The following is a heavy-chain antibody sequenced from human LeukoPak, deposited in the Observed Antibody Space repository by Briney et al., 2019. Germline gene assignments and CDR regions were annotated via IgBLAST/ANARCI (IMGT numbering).Heavy chain of an antibody. V-gene: IGHV3-30-3*01. D-gene: IGHD6-13*01. CDR1: GFTFSSYA. Sequence: GGSLRLSCAASGFTFSSYAMHWVRQAPGKGLEWVAVISYDGSNKYYADSVKGRFTISRDNSKNTLYLQMNSLRAEDTAVYYCARVYSSSWYMGGSSNGYYFDYWGQGTLVTVSS. CDR3: ARVYSSSWYMGGSSNGYYFDY. J-gene: IGHJ4*02. CDR2: ISYDGSNK.